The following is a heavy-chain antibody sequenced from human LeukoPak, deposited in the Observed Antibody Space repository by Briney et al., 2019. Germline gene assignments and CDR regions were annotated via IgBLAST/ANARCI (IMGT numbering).Heavy chain of an antibody. CDR2: ISSSGSGV. V-gene: IGHV3-48*03. D-gene: IGHD6-19*01. CDR1: GFTFSSYE. CDR3: ARGYSSGWHVGNWFGP. J-gene: IGHJ5*02. Sequence: GGSLRPSCAASGFTFSSYEMNWVRQAPGKGLEWVSYISSSGSGVYYADSVKGRFTISRDNAKNSLSLQMNSLRDEDTAVYYCARGYSSGWHVGNWFGPWGQGTLVTVSS.